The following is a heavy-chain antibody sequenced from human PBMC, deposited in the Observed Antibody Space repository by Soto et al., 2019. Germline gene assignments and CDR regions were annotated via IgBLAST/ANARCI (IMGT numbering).Heavy chain of an antibody. Sequence: QITLKESGPTLVKPTQTLTLTCTFSGFSLSTSGVGVGWIRQPPGKALEWLALIYWDDDKRYSPSLKSRLTITKDTSKNQVVLTMTNMNPVDTATYYCARLYSSSPNFDYWGQGTLVTVSS. CDR2: IYWDDDK. CDR1: GFSLSTSGVG. D-gene: IGHD6-13*01. J-gene: IGHJ4*02. V-gene: IGHV2-5*02. CDR3: ARLYSSSPNFDY.